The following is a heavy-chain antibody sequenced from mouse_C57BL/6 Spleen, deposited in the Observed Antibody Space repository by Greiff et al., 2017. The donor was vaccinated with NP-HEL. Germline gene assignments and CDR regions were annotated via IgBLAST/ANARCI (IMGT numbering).Heavy chain of an antibody. V-gene: IGHV1-78*01. J-gene: IGHJ4*01. CDR2: IYPRDGST. Sequence: VQLQQSDAELVKPGASVKISCKVSGYTFTDHTIHWMKQRPEQGLEWIGYIYPRDGSTKYNEKFKGKATLTADKSSSTAYMQLNSLTSADSAVYFWARELVLSGRYYAMDYWGQGTSVTVSS. D-gene: IGHD1-1*01. CDR3: ARELVLSGRYYAMDY. CDR1: GYTFTDHT.